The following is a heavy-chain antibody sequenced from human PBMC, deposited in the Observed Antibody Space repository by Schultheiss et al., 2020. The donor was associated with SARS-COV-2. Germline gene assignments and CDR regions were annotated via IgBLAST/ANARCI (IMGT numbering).Heavy chain of an antibody. CDR2: INHSGST. Sequence: SETLSLTCAVYGGSFSGYYWSWIRQPPGKGLEWIGEINHSGSTNYNPSLKSRVTISVDTSKNQFSLKLSSVTAADTAVYYCARAGPDNYYDSSGYYVFFDYWGQGTLVTVSS. CDR1: GGSFSGYY. V-gene: IGHV4-34*01. J-gene: IGHJ4*02. D-gene: IGHD3-22*01. CDR3: ARAGPDNYYDSSGYYVFFDY.